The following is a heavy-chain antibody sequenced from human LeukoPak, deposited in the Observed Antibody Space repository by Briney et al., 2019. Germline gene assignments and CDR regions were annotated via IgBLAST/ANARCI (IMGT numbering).Heavy chain of an antibody. CDR3: AKIVVVVAATHGFDY. CDR2: ISTGGGGT. CDR1: GFTFSSYA. J-gene: IGHJ4*02. Sequence: PGGSLRLSCAASGFTFSSYAMNWVRQAPGKGLEWVSAISTGGGGTYYADSVQGRFTISRDNSKNTLYLQMNSLRAEDTAIYYCAKIVVVVAATHGFDYWGQGTLVIVSS. V-gene: IGHV3-23*01. D-gene: IGHD2-15*01.